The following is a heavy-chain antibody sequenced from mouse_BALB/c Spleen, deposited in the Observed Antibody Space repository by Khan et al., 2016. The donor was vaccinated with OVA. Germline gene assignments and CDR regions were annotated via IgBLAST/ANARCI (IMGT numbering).Heavy chain of an antibody. V-gene: IGHV9-3*02. J-gene: IGHJ3*01. CDR1: GYIFTNNG. D-gene: IGHD2-4*01. CDR3: GRGSYYEYDATPY. CDR2: IKTKTGEP. Sequence: QIQLVQSGPELKKPGETVKISCKASGYIFTNNGMNWLKQAPGKGLKWMGWIKTKTGEPTYTEEFKGRFAFSLETSASTAYLQINNLKPEDTATDFCGRGSYYEYDATPYWGKGTLVTVSA.